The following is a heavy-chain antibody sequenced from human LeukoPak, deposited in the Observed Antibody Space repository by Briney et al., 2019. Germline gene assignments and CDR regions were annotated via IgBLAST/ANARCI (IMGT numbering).Heavy chain of an antibody. CDR2: IYYSGST. J-gene: IGHJ6*02. CDR1: GGSISSSSYY. D-gene: IGHD6-13*01. CDR3: ARGDLIAAAGYYYYYGMDV. Sequence: SETLSLTCTVSGGSISSSSYYWSWIRQPPGKGLEWIGYIYYSGSTNYNPSLKSRVTISVDTSKNQFSLKLSSVTAADTAVYYCARGDLIAAAGYYYYYGMDVWGQGTTVTVSS. V-gene: IGHV4-61*01.